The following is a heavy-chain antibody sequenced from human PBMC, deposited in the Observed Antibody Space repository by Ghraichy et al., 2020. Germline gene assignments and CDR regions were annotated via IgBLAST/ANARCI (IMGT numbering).Heavy chain of an antibody. Sequence: ASVKVSCKASGYTFTSYGISWVRQAPGQGLEWMGWISAYNGNTNYAQKLQGRVTMTTDTSTSTAYMELRSLRSDDTAVYYCARVGKGIAAAGTIGLADYWGQGTLVTVSS. D-gene: IGHD6-13*01. V-gene: IGHV1-18*04. CDR3: ARVGKGIAAAGTIGLADY. J-gene: IGHJ4*02. CDR1: GYTFTSYG. CDR2: ISAYNGNT.